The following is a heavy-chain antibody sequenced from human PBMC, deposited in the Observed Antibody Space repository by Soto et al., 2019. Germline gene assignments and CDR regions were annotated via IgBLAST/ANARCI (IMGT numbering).Heavy chain of an antibody. J-gene: IGHJ4*02. CDR1: GFTFSSYA. CDR2: ISGSGGST. Sequence: PGGSLRLSCAASGFTFSSYAMSWVRQAPGKGLEWVSAISGSGGSTYYADPVKGRFTISRDNSKNTLYLQMNSLRAEDTAVYYCAKLGSNFGPDCSGGSYYIGKIDYWGQGTLVTVSS. CDR3: AKLGSNFGPDCSGGSYYIGKIDY. V-gene: IGHV3-23*01. D-gene: IGHD2-15*01.